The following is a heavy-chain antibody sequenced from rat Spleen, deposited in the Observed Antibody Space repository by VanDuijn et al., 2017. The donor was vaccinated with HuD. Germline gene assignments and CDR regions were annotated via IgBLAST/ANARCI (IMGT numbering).Heavy chain of an antibody. J-gene: IGHJ2*01. CDR3: ARLYGGQTFDY. D-gene: IGHD1-11*01. CDR2: IIYDGSST. CDR1: GFTFSDYA. V-gene: IGHV5-17*01. Sequence: EVQLVESGGGLVQPGRSLKFSCAASGFTFSDYAMAWVRQAPKKGLEWVATIIYDGSSTYYRDSVKGRFTISRDNAKSTLYLQMDSLRSEDTATYYCARLYGGQTFDYWGQGVMVTVSS.